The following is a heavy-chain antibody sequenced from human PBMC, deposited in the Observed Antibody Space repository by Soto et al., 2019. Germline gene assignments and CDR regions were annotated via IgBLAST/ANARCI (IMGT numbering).Heavy chain of an antibody. CDR1: GYSISSGHS. Sequence: SETLSLTCAVSGYSISSGHSWGWIRQPPGKGLEWIGSIFHTGSTYYNPSLKSRVTLSVDTSKNQFSLKLSSVTAADTAVYFCATLPRLIGMDVWGQGNTVTASS. CDR3: ATLPRLIGMDV. V-gene: IGHV4-38-2*01. J-gene: IGHJ6*02. CDR2: IFHTGST. D-gene: IGHD3-16*01.